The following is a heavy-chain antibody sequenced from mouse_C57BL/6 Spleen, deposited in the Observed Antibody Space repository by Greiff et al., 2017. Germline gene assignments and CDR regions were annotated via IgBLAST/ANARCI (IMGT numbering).Heavy chain of an antibody. J-gene: IGHJ1*03. CDR3: TGYYYGSSYRWYFDV. D-gene: IGHD1-1*01. CDR1: GYTFTSYW. Sequence: VQLKQSGTVLARPGASVKMSCKTSGYTFTSYWMHWVKQRPGPGLEWIGAIYPGNSDTSYNQKFKGKAKLTAVTSASTAYMGLSSLTNEDSAVYYGTGYYYGSSYRWYFDVWGTGTTVTVSS. CDR2: IYPGNSDT. V-gene: IGHV1-5*01.